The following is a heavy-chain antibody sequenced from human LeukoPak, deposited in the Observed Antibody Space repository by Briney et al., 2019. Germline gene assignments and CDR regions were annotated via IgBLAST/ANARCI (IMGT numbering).Heavy chain of an antibody. CDR3: VKSGTWADFDS. CDR1: GXTFSSYG. J-gene: IGHJ4*02. V-gene: IGHV3-64D*09. D-gene: IGHD1-26*01. CDR2: ISNKGGST. Sequence: PGGSLRLSCSASGXTFSSYGMHWVRQAPGKGLEYVSGISNKGGSTYYADSVKGRFTISRDNSKNTLHLQMSSLRADDTAVYYCVKSGTWADFDSWGQGTLVTVSS.